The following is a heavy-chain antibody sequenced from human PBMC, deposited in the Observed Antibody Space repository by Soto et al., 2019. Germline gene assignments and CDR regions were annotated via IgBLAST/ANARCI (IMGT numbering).Heavy chain of an antibody. CDR1: GFTFSSYG. CDR2: IWYDGSNK. V-gene: IGHV3-33*01. CDR3: ARDKTIVGATGWFDP. Sequence: QVQLVESGGGVVQPGRSLRLSCAASGFTFSSYGMHWVRQAPGKGLEWVAVIWYDGSNKYYADSVKGRFTISRDNYKNTLYLQMNSLRAEDTAVYYCARDKTIVGATGWFDPWGQGTLVTVSS. J-gene: IGHJ5*02. D-gene: IGHD1-26*01.